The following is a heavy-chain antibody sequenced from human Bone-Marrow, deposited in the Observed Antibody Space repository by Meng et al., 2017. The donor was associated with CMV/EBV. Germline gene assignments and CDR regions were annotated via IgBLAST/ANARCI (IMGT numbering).Heavy chain of an antibody. J-gene: IGHJ4*02. Sequence: GGSLRLSCAASGFTFSNYAMHWVCQAPGKGQEWVAVISDDGSNKYYADSVTGRFTISRDSSKNTLYLQMNSLRAEDTAMYYCEIERYSYGLDYWGQGNLVTVSS. CDR2: ISDDGSNK. V-gene: IGHV3-30*03. D-gene: IGHD5-18*01. CDR3: EIERYSYGLDY. CDR1: GFTFSNYA.